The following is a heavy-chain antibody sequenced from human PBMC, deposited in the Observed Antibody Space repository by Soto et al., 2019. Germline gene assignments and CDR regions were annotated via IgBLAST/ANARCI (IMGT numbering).Heavy chain of an antibody. CDR2: IYYSGST. Sequence: SETLSLTCTVSGGSVSSGSYYWSWIRQPPGKGLEWIGYIYYSGSTNYNPSLKSRVTISVDTSKNQFSLKLRSVTAADTAVYYCAASISIFGVVPFWGQGTLVTVSS. CDR3: AASISIFGVVPF. CDR1: GGSVSSGSYY. J-gene: IGHJ4*02. D-gene: IGHD3-3*01. V-gene: IGHV4-61*01.